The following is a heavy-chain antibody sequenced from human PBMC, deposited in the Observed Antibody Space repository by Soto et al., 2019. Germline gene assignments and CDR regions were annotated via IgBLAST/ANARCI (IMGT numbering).Heavy chain of an antibody. CDR2: IYYSGST. CDR3: ARSLAAAGYFDY. Sequence: SDTLCLTWPVSGGSISSYYWSWIRQPPGKGLEWIGYIYYSGSTNYNPSLKSRVTISVDTSKNQFSLKLSSVTAADTAVYYCARSLAAAGYFDYWGQGTLVTVS. V-gene: IGHV4-59*01. CDR1: GGSISSYY. D-gene: IGHD6-13*01. J-gene: IGHJ4*02.